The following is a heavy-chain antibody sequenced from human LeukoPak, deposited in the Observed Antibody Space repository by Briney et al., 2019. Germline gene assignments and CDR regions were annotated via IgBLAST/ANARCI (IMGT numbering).Heavy chain of an antibody. V-gene: IGHV1-18*01. CDR1: GFTFTSYG. J-gene: IGHJ4*02. Sequence: ASVKVSCKASGFTFTSYGISWVRQAPGQGLEWMGWISAYNGNTNYAQKLQGRVTMTTDTSTGTAYMELSSLRSEDTAVYYCARAYTIFGTADYWGQGTLVTVSS. CDR2: ISAYNGNT. D-gene: IGHD3-3*01. CDR3: ARAYTIFGTADY.